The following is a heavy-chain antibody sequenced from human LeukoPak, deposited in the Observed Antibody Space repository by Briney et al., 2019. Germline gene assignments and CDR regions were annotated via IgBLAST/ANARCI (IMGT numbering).Heavy chain of an antibody. Sequence: GGSLRPSCAASGFTFSSYWMHWVRQAPGKGLEWVSYISSSSTTIFYADSVKGRFTISRDNAKNSLFLQMNGLRDEDTALYYCARERVIAAAGDGFDSWGQGTLVTVSS. D-gene: IGHD2-21*01. CDR1: GFTFSSYW. CDR3: ARERVIAAAGDGFDS. J-gene: IGHJ4*02. V-gene: IGHV3-48*02. CDR2: ISSSSTTI.